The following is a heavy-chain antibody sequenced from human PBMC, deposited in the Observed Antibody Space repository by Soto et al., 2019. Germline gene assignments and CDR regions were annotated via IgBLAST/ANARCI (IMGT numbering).Heavy chain of an antibody. D-gene: IGHD2-2*01. CDR1: GFTFSDEN. Sequence: GGSLRLSCSASGFTFSDENMSWVRQVPGRGLEWVSGISGGGSYIFYADSVQGRFSISRDNPKNSLFLEMNSLRVEDTAVYYCARDSDCHSTSCFFPPHVWGQGTTVTVSS. CDR3: ARDSDCHSTSCFFPPHV. CDR2: ISGGGSYI. J-gene: IGHJ6*02. V-gene: IGHV3-21*06.